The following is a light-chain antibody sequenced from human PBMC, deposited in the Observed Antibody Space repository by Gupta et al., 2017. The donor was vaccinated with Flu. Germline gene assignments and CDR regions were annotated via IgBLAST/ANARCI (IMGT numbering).Light chain of an antibody. CDR3: QQSYSTPWT. Sequence: PSSLSASVGDRVTITCRASQSISSYLNWYQQKPGKAPKVLIYAASSLQSGVPPRFSGSGSGTDFTLTISSLQPEDFATYYCQQSYSTPWTFGQGTKVEIK. V-gene: IGKV1-39*01. J-gene: IGKJ1*01. CDR1: QSISSY. CDR2: AAS.